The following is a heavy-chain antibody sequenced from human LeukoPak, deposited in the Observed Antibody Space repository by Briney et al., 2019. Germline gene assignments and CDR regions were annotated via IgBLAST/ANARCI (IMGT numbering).Heavy chain of an antibody. CDR1: GGTFSSYA. CDR3: ARSPLNGAPQWGWFDP. CDR2: IIPIFGTA. D-gene: IGHD2-8*01. J-gene: IGHJ5*02. V-gene: IGHV1-69*06. Sequence: SVKVSCKASGGTFSSYAISWVRQAPGQGLEWMGGIIPIFGTANYAQKFQGRVTITADKSTSTAYMELSSLRSEDTAVYYCARSPLNGAPQWGWFDPWGQGTLVTVSS.